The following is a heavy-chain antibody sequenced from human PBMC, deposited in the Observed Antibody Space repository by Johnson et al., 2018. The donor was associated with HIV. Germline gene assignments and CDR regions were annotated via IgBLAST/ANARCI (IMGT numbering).Heavy chain of an antibody. Sequence: VLLVESGGGVVQPGRSLRLSCAATGFTFSNAWMSWVRQVPGKGLEWVSGINWNGGSTGDADSVKGRFTISRDNSKNTLYLQMNSLRAEDTAVYYCARDLYPFGPVQAFDIWGQGTMVTVSS. CDR3: ARDLYPFGPVQAFDI. D-gene: IGHD3-10*01. V-gene: IGHV3-20*04. J-gene: IGHJ3*02. CDR1: GFTFSNAW. CDR2: INWNGGST.